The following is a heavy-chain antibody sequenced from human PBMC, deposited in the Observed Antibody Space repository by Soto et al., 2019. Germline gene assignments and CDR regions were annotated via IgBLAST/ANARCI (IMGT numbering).Heavy chain of an antibody. CDR2: I. J-gene: IGHJ6*02. Sequence: EVQLVESGGGLIQPGGSLRLSCAASGFTVSSNYMSWVRQAPGKGLEWVSVIYADSVKGRFTISRDNSKNTLYLQMNSLRAEDTAVYYCARDTNLVPAARGGYYYYYGMDVWGQGTTVTVSS. V-gene: IGHV3-53*01. D-gene: IGHD2-2*01. CDR1: GFTVSSNY. CDR3: ARDTNLVPAARGGYYYYYGMDV.